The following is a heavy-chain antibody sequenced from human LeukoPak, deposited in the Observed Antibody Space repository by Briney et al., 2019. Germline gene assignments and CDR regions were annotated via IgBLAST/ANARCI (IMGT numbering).Heavy chain of an antibody. J-gene: IGHJ4*02. CDR3: VKDYSTIAAAANPLFDY. D-gene: IGHD6-13*01. CDR2: ITGSGDTT. CDR1: GFTFSSYA. Sequence: PGGSLRLSCAASGFTFSSYAVTWVRQAPGKGLEWVSGITGSGDTTFCADSVKGRFTISRDNSKNTLYLQMHSLRAEDTAVYYCVKDYSTIAAAANPLFDYWGQGALVTVSS. V-gene: IGHV3-23*01.